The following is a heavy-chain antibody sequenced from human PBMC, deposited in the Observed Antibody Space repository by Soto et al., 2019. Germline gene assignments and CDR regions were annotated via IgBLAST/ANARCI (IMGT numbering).Heavy chain of an antibody. CDR3: AQMWFGELWHGMDV. D-gene: IGHD3-10*01. CDR1: GGDFLSYT. V-gene: IGHV1-69*02. CDR2: IIPILDVA. J-gene: IGHJ6*02. Sequence: QLVQTGAEVKRPGSSVKVSCKASGGDFLSYTISWVRQVPGQGPEWMGTIIPILDVAKNAQKFQGRVAITADKATSTVHMELRSLRSDDTAVYYCAQMWFGELWHGMDVWGQGTTITVSS.